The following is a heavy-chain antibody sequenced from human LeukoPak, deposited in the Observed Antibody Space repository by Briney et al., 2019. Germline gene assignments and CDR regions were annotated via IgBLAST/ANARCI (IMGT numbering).Heavy chain of an antibody. CDR2: ISSSSSYI. Sequence: GGSLRLSCAASGFTFSSYSMNWVRQAPGKGLEWVSSISSSSSYIYYADSVKGRFTISRDNAKNSLYLQMNSLRAGDTAVYYCARDVVPAAKNRKTTYNWFDPWGQGTLVTVSS. J-gene: IGHJ5*02. V-gene: IGHV3-21*01. CDR3: ARDVVPAAKNRKTTYNWFDP. CDR1: GFTFSSYS. D-gene: IGHD2-2*01.